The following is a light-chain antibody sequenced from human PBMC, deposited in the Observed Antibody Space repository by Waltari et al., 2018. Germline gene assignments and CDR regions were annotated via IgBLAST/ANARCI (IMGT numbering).Light chain of an antibody. CDR2: KVS. J-gene: IGKJ2*01. Sequence: DVVLTQSPLSLSVTLGQPASISCRSSQSLAHSDGNTYLNWFQQRPGQSPRRLIYKVSSRDSGVPDRVSGSGSGTDFTLKISRVEAEDVGVYYCMEGAQWYTFGQGTKLEIK. CDR1: QSLAHSDGNTY. CDR3: MEGAQWYT. V-gene: IGKV2-30*02.